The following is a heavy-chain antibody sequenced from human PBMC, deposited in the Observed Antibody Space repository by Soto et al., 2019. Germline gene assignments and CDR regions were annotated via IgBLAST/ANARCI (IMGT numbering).Heavy chain of an antibody. CDR2: IYYSGST. D-gene: IGHD3-10*01. Sequence: PSETLSLTCTVSGGSISISSYYWGCVRQPPGKGLEWIGSIYYSGSTYYNPSLKSRVTISVDTSKNQFSLKLSSVTAADTAVYYCARQGLLWFGEFSDYWGQGTLVTVSS. V-gene: IGHV4-39*01. CDR3: ARQGLLWFGEFSDY. CDR1: GGSISISSYY. J-gene: IGHJ4*02.